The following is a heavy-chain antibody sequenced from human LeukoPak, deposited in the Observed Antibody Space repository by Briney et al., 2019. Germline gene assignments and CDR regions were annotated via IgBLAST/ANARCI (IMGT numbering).Heavy chain of an antibody. V-gene: IGHV4-59*10. Sequence: SETLSLTCAVYGGSFSGYYWSWIRQPAGKGLEWIGRIYTSGTTNYKPSLKSRVTMSVDTSKNQFSLKLSSVTAADTAVYYCARQQWGRNFDYWGQGTLVTVSS. CDR1: GGSFSGYY. J-gene: IGHJ4*02. CDR3: ARQQWGRNFDY. D-gene: IGHD6-19*01. CDR2: IYTSGTT.